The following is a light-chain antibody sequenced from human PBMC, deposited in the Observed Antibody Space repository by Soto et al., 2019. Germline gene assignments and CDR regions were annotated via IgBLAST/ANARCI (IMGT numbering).Light chain of an antibody. J-gene: IGKJ1*01. CDR2: GAF. CDR3: QQYNNWPWT. CDR1: QSISSD. V-gene: IGKV3-15*01. Sequence: EIVMTQSPATLSVSPGERATLSCRASQSISSDLAWYQQKPGQAPRLFIYGAFTRATSIPARISGSGSGTEFTLTISSLQSEDVAVYYCQQYNNWPWTFGQGTKVEI.